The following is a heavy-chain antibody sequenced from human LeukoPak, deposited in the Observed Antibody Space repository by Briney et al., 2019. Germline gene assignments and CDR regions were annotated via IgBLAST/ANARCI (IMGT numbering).Heavy chain of an antibody. CDR1: GGSLSSTNW. D-gene: IGHD6-13*01. CDR2: IYHSGGT. CDR3: AREAGPGYSSSPFDY. V-gene: IGHV4-4*02. J-gene: IGHJ4*02. Sequence: SETLSLARAVSGGSLSSTNWWSWVRQPPGKGLEWIGEIYHSGGTKYNPSLKRRVTISVDKSKNQFSLKLSSVTAADTAVYYCAREAGPGYSSSPFDYWGQGTLVTVSS.